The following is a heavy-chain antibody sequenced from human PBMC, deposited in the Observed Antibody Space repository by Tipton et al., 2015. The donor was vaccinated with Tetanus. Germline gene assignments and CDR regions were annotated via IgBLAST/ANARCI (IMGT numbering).Heavy chain of an antibody. D-gene: IGHD2-15*01. J-gene: IGHJ6*02. V-gene: IGHV3-33*01. CDR1: GFSFTSYG. Sequence: SLRLSCKTSGFSFTSYGFHWVRHAPGKGLEWVAVLWFDGGDEYYADSVKGRFTISRDNSKNTVYLQMNSLRAEDTAVYYCARELDCSGGGCYSYGLDVWGQGTTVTVSS. CDR3: ARELDCSGGGCYSYGLDV. CDR2: LWFDGGDE.